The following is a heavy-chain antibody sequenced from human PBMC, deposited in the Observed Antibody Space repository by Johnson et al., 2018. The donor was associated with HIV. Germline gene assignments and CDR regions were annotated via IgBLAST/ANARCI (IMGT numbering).Heavy chain of an antibody. D-gene: IGHD4-23*01. CDR3: AKDSGVATLVTGAFDI. CDR1: GFTFSTYW. J-gene: IGHJ3*02. Sequence: VQLVESGGGVVQPGGSLRLSCTASGFTFSTYWMSWVRQAPGKGLEWVANIKQDGSEKYYVDSVKGRFTISRDNAKNSLYLQMNSLRAEDTAVYYCAKDSGVATLVTGAFDIWGQGTMVTVSS. V-gene: IGHV3-7*01. CDR2: IKQDGSEK.